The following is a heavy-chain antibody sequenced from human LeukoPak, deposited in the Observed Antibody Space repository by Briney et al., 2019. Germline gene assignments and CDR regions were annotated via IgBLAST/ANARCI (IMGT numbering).Heavy chain of an antibody. CDR2: INQDGSQT. CDR3: ARDSSPRYSGYDWVF. V-gene: IGHV3-7*01. CDR1: GFTFSSYA. D-gene: IGHD5-12*01. Sequence: GGSLRLSCAASGFTFSSYAMSWVRQAPGKGLEWLANINQDGSQTSYVDSVRGRFTVSRDNPKNSLYLQMNSLRADDTAVYYCARDSSPRYSGYDWVFWGRGTLVTVSS. J-gene: IGHJ4*02.